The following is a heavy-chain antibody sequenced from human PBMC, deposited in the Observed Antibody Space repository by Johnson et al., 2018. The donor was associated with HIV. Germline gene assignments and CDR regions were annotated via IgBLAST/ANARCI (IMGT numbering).Heavy chain of an antibody. V-gene: IGHV3-53*01. CDR1: GFTVSSNY. D-gene: IGHD5-18*01. CDR2: IYSDGGT. CDR3: AKGGYSYGNAFDI. Sequence: VQLVESGGGLIQPGGSLRLSCAASGFTVSSNYMSWVRQAPGKGLEWVSVIYSDGGTYYADSVQGRFTLSRDNSKNTLYLQMNSLRAEDTAVYYCAKGGYSYGNAFDIWGQGTMVTVSS. J-gene: IGHJ3*02.